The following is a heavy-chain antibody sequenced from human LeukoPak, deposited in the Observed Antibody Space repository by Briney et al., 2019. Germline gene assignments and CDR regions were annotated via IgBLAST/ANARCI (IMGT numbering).Heavy chain of an antibody. CDR3: ARESSYVLDF. V-gene: IGHV3-23*01. J-gene: IGHJ3*01. Sequence: GGSLRLSCAASGFTFSRYTMSWVRQAPGKGLEWVSVISGSGGSTYYADSVKGRFTISRDNSKNTLYLQMNSLRAEDTAFYYLARESSYVLDFWGQGAMVIVSS. D-gene: IGHD3-10*02. CDR2: ISGSGGST. CDR1: GFTFSRYT.